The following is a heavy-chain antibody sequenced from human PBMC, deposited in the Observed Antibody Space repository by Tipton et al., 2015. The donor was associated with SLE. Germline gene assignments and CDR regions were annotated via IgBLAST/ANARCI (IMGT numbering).Heavy chain of an antibody. D-gene: IGHD2-15*01. CDR2: ICYDGNT. V-gene: IGHV4-39*06. Sequence: TLSLTCTVSGASISTSGYCWSWIRQPPGKGLEWIGSICYDGNTNYNPSLKSRVTISVDTSKNQFNLKLRSVTVVDTAMYYCAREHISSLRDAFEVWGQGTKVTVS. CDR1: GASISTSGYC. CDR3: AREHISSLRDAFEV. J-gene: IGHJ3*01.